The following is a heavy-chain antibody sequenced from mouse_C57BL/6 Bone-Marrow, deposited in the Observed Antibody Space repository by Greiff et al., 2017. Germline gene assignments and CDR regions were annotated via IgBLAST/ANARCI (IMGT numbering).Heavy chain of an antibody. CDR1: GFSLTSYG. V-gene: IGHV2-5*01. Sequence: VQLQQSGPGLVQPSQSLSITCTASGFSLTSYGVHWVRQSPGKGLEWLGVIWRGGSTDYNAAFMSRLTITKSNSKSQVFFKMNSLQADDTAIYYCAKSPLSSVKGYAMDYWGQGTSVTVSS. CDR2: IWRGGST. D-gene: IGHD1-3*01. CDR3: AKSPLSSVKGYAMDY. J-gene: IGHJ4*01.